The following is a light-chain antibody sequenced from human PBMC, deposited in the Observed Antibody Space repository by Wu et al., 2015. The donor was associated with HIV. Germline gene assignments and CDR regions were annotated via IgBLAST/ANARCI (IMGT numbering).Light chain of an antibody. CDR3: QQYDNWPPS. Sequence: ERVMTQSPATLSVSPGERATLSCRASQSVSTKVAWYQQKPGQGPRLLIYGASTRAAGIPARFSGSGSGTEFTLTISSLQSEDFAVYYCQQYDNWPPSFGQGTNLEIK. J-gene: IGKJ2*03. CDR1: QSVSTK. CDR2: GAS. V-gene: IGKV3-15*01.